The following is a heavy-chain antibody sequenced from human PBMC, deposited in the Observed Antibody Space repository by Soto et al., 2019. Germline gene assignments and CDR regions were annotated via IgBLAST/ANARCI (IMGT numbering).Heavy chain of an antibody. J-gene: IGHJ4*02. CDR1: KFTFSNYN. V-gene: IGHV3-48*02. D-gene: IGHD6-19*01. Sequence: EVQLVESGGGLVQPGGSLRLSCAASKFTFSNYNMNWVRQAQGKGLEWVSYISSSESTIYYADSVKDRFVIYRDNAENSLYLQMNSLIDEDKAVYYCARGDSSGWDFDYWGQGTLVTVSS. CDR2: ISSSESTI. CDR3: ARGDSSGWDFDY.